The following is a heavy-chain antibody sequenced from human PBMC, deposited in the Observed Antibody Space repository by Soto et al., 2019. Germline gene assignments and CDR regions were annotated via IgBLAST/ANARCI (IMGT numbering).Heavy chain of an antibody. CDR3: ARGFSAGKGSPPDF. D-gene: IGHD6-13*01. V-gene: IGHV3-23*01. J-gene: IGHJ4*02. CDR1: GFTFSSFA. Sequence: PGRSLRLSCAASGFTFSSFAMSWVRQAPGKGLYWVSAISVSGGSTYSADSVKGRFTISXXXSXXTXXLXXSXXRAXDTAVYYCARGFSAGKGSPPDFWGQGSLVTVSS. CDR2: ISVSGGST.